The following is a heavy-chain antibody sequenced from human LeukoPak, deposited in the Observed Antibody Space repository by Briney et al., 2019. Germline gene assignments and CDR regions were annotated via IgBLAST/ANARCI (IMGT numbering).Heavy chain of an antibody. J-gene: IGHJ6*02. Sequence: GGSLRLSCAASGFTFSSYSMNWVRQAPGKGLEWVSSISSSSSYIYYADSVKGRFTISRDNAKNSLYLQMNSLRAEDTAVYYCARDNPEWLRDYYYYGMDVWGQGTTVTVSS. CDR1: GFTFSSYS. D-gene: IGHD5-12*01. V-gene: IGHV3-21*01. CDR2: ISSSSSYI. CDR3: ARDNPEWLRDYYYYGMDV.